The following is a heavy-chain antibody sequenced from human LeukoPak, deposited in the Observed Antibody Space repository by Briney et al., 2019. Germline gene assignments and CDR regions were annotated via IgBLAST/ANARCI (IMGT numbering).Heavy chain of an antibody. D-gene: IGHD3-10*01. CDR3: ARGGYYYGSGSYPIELGFDP. Sequence: ASVKVSCKASGYTFTGYYMHWVRQAPGQGLEWMGWINPNSGGTNYAQKFQGRVTMTRDTSISTAYMELSRLRSDDTAVYYCARGGYYYGSGSYPIELGFDPWGQGTLVTVSS. CDR1: GYTFTGYY. V-gene: IGHV1-2*02. J-gene: IGHJ5*02. CDR2: INPNSGGT.